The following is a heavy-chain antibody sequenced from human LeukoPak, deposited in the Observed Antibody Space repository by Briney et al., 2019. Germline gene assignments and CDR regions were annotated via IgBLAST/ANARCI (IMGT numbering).Heavy chain of an antibody. CDR2: MNPNSGNT. V-gene: IGHV1-8*01. J-gene: IGHJ4*02. Sequence: GASVKVSCKASGYTFTSYDINWVRQATGQGLGWMGWMNPNSGNTGYAQKFQGRVTMTRNTSISTAYMELSSLRSEDTAVYYCARVICSSTSCFDLFDYWGQGTLVTVSS. D-gene: IGHD2-2*01. CDR3: ARVICSSTSCFDLFDY. CDR1: GYTFTSYD.